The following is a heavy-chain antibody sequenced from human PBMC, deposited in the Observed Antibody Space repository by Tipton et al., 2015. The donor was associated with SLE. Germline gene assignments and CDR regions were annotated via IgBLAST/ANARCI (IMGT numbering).Heavy chain of an antibody. V-gene: IGHV4-59*12. J-gene: IGHJ4*02. CDR3: ARDLSGGWAIDY. D-gene: IGHD6-19*01. CDR1: XASISSSY. CDR2: IYQSGGT. Sequence: TLSLTCNVSXASISSSYLSWIRQPPGKGLEWIGHIYQSGGTVYNPSLKSRVTISVDTSKYQFSLRLSSVTAADTARYYCARDLSGGWAIDYWGQGTLVTVPS.